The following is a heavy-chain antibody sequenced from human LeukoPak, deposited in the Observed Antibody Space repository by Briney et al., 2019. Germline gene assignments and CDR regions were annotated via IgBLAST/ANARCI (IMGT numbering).Heavy chain of an antibody. CDR2: IYYSGST. V-gene: IGHV4-59*01. J-gene: IGHJ3*02. CDR3: ARVGVSDFWSGYYKAFDI. Sequence: PLETLSLTCTVSGGSISSYYWSWIRQPPGKGLEWIGYIYYSGSTNYNPSLKSRVTISVDTSKNQFSLKLSSVTAADTAVYYCARVGVSDFWSGYYKAFDIWGQGTMVTVSS. D-gene: IGHD3-3*01. CDR1: GGSISSYY.